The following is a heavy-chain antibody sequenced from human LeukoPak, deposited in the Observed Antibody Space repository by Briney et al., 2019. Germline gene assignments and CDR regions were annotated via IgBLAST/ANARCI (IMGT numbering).Heavy chain of an antibody. Sequence: PGGSLRLSCAASGFTFSSYSMNWVRQAPGKGLEWVSSISSSSSYIYYADSVKGRFTISRDNAKNSLYLQMNSLRAEDTAVYYCARGYYGSGSLFDYWGQGTLVTVSS. D-gene: IGHD3-10*01. J-gene: IGHJ4*02. CDR2: ISSSSSYI. V-gene: IGHV3-21*01. CDR1: GFTFSSYS. CDR3: ARGYYGSGSLFDY.